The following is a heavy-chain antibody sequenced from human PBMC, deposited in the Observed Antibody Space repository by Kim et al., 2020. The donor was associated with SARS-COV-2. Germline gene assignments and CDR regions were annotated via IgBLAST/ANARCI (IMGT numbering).Heavy chain of an antibody. J-gene: IGHJ6*02. V-gene: IGHV1-46*01. CDR3: ARDYYDFWSGYSPQVVSYGMDV. CDR2: INPSGGST. Sequence: ASVKVSCKASGYTFTSYYMHWVRQAPGQGLEWMGIINPSGGSTSYAQKFQGRVTMTRDTSTSTVYMELSSLRSEDTAVYYCARDYYDFWSGYSPQVVSYGMDVWGQGTTVTVSS. D-gene: IGHD3-3*01. CDR1: GYTFTSYY.